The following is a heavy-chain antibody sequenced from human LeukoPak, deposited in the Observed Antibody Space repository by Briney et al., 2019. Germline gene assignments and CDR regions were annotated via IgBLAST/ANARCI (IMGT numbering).Heavy chain of an antibody. CDR2: IRQDGKEL. Sequence: GGSLRLSCAASGFTFSNYWLSWVRQVPGKGPEWVANIRQDGKELYYVDSVKGRFTISRDNAKNSLYLQMDSRRVDDTAVYYCARDKVSGPTLLDYWGQGTLVTVSS. CDR1: GFTFSNYW. CDR3: ARDKVSGPTLLDY. J-gene: IGHJ4*02. V-gene: IGHV3-7*01. D-gene: IGHD5/OR15-5a*01.